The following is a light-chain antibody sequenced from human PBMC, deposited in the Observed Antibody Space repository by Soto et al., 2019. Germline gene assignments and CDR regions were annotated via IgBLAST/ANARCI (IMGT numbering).Light chain of an antibody. Sequence: EIVMTQSPATLSVSPGERATLSCRASQSVSSNLAWYQQKPGQAPRLLIYGASTRATGIPARFSGXGXGTXXTLTISSLQSEDFAVYYCQQYNNWPRVAFGQGTKLEIK. CDR1: QSVSSN. CDR3: QQYNNWPRVA. V-gene: IGKV3-15*01. CDR2: GAS. J-gene: IGKJ2*01.